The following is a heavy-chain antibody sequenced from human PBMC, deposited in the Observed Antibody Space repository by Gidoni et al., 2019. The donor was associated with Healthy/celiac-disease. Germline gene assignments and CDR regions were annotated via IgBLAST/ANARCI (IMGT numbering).Heavy chain of an antibody. CDR1: GFTFDDYA. V-gene: IGHV3-9*01. Sequence: EVQLVESGGGLVQPGRSLRLSCAASGFTFDDYAMHWVRQAPGKGLEWVPGISWNSGSIGYADSVKGRFTISRDNAKNSLYLQMNSLRAEDTALYYCATEPSADYYFDYWGQGTLVTVSS. CDR3: ATEPSADYYFDY. CDR2: ISWNSGSI. J-gene: IGHJ4*02. D-gene: IGHD2-2*01.